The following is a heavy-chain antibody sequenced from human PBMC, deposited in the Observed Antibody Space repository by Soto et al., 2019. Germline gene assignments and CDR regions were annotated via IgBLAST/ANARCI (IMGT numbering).Heavy chain of an antibody. Sequence: PGGSLRLCCAASVFTFSNSAMTGVRQVPGKGLEWVSAISGSGGSAYYADSVKGRFTISRDNSKNTLYLQMNSLRADDSGVYYCAKDPYSGVLVPVAIGFDPWGPGTLVTVSS. D-gene: IGHD2-2*01. CDR1: VFTFSNSA. CDR2: ISGSGGSA. CDR3: AKDPYSGVLVPVAIGFDP. J-gene: IGHJ5*02. V-gene: IGHV3-23*01.